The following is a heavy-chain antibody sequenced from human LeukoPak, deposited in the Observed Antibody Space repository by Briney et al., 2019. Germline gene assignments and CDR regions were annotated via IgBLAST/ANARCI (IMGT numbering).Heavy chain of an antibody. J-gene: IGHJ4*02. CDR1: GYTFTSYG. Sequence: SVKVSCKASGYTFTSYGISWVRQAPGQGPEWMGGIIPILGSSSYAQKFQGRLTITADTSALTAYMELSNLRSEDTAVYFCATLGGLEVYYFDFWGQGTLVTVSS. CDR2: IIPILGSS. CDR3: ATLGGLEVYYFDF. D-gene: IGHD1-1*01. V-gene: IGHV1-69*10.